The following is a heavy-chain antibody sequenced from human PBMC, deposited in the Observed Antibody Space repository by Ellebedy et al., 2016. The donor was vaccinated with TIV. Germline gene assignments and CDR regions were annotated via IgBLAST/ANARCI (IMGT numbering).Heavy chain of an antibody. Sequence: PGGSLRLSCAASGFSFRSYWMSWVRQAPGKGLEWVANIYQDGSEKYYVDSVEGRFTISRDNAKNELYLQMKSLRVEDTAVYYCARRGSYGDYSVRVNSWFDLWGQGTLVTVSS. CDR3: ARRGSYGDYSVRVNSWFDL. CDR2: IYQDGSEK. V-gene: IGHV3-7*01. D-gene: IGHD4-17*01. J-gene: IGHJ5*02. CDR1: GFSFRSYW.